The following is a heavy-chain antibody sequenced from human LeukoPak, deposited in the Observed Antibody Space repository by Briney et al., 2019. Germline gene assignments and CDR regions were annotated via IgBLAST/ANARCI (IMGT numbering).Heavy chain of an antibody. CDR1: GYSISSGYY. V-gene: IGHV4-38-2*02. J-gene: IGHJ4*02. CDR2: IYHSGST. D-gene: IGHD7-27*01. CDR3: ARGTGGPYFDY. Sequence: SETLSLTCTVSGYSISSGYYWGWIRQPPGKGLEWIGSIYHSGSTYYNPSLKSRVTISVDTSKNQFSLKLSSVTAADTAVYYCARGTGGPYFDYWAREPWSPSPQ.